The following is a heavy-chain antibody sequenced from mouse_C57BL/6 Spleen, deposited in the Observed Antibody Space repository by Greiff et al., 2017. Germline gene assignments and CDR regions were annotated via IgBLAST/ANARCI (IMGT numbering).Heavy chain of an antibody. CDR3: ARDGSWYFDV. CDR1: GYSITSGYY. Sequence: EVKLQESGPGLVKPSQSLSLTCSVTGYSITSGYYWNWIRQFPGNKLEWMGYISYDGSNNYNPALKNRISITRDTSKYQFFLKLNAVTTEDTATYYCARDGSWYFDVWGTGTTVTVSS. CDR2: ISYDGSN. J-gene: IGHJ1*03. V-gene: IGHV3-6*01.